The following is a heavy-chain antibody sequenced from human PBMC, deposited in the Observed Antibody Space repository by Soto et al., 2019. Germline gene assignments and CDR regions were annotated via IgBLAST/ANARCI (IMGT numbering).Heavy chain of an antibody. Sequence: QVQLVQSGAEVKKPGASVKVSCKASGYTFTGYYMHWVRQAPGQGLEWMGWINPNSGGTNYAQKFQGRVTMTRDTSISTAYMELSRLRSDDTAVYYCARASGVSVARKDLGYWGQGTLVTVSS. CDR3: ARASGVSVARKDLGY. CDR1: GYTFTGYY. J-gene: IGHJ4*02. V-gene: IGHV1-2*02. CDR2: INPNSGGT. D-gene: IGHD6-19*01.